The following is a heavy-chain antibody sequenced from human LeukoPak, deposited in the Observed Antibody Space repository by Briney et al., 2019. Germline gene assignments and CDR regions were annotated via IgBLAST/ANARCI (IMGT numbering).Heavy chain of an antibody. CDR1: GDTFIRYG. D-gene: IGHD3-10*01. J-gene: IGHJ4*02. Sequence: SVKVSCKASGDTFIRYGISWVRQAPGQGLEWMGGIIPIFGTANYAQKFQGRVTITAGESTSTAYMELSSLRSEDTAVYYCARDGVRGVIAYFDYWGQGTLVTVSS. V-gene: IGHV1-69*13. CDR2: IIPIFGTA. CDR3: ARDGVRGVIAYFDY.